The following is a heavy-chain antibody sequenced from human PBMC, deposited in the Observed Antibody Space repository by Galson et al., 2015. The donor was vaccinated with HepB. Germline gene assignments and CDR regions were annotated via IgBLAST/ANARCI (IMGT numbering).Heavy chain of an antibody. D-gene: IGHD1-26*01. CDR1: GYTLTELP. J-gene: IGHJ3*02. Sequence: SVKVSCKVSGYTLTELPMHWVRQAPGKGLEWMGGFDPEDGETIYAQKFQGRVTMTEDTSTDTAYMELSSLRSEDTAVYYCATEGREGARRVFAFDIWGQGTMVTVSS. V-gene: IGHV1-24*01. CDR3: ATEGREGARRVFAFDI. CDR2: FDPEDGET.